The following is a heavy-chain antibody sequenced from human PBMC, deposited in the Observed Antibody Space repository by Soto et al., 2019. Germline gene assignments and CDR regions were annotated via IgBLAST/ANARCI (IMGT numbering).Heavy chain of an antibody. V-gene: IGHV5-10-1*01. D-gene: IGHD2-2*02. CDR1: GYSLTSYW. CDR2: IDPSDSYT. CDR3: ARHAIVVVPAAIPNDYYGMDV. J-gene: IGHJ6*02. Sequence: GESLKISCKGSGYSLTSYWISWVRQMPVKGLEWMGRIDPSDSYTNYSPSFQGHVTISADKSISTAYLQWSSLKASDTAMYYCARHAIVVVPAAIPNDYYGMDVWGQGTTVTVSS.